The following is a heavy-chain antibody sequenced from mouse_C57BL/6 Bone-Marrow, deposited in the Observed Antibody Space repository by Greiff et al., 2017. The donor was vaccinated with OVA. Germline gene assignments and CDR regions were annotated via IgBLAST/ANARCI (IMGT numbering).Heavy chain of an antibody. V-gene: IGHV5-15*04. J-gene: IGHJ3*01. Sequence: EVKLVESGGGLVQPGGSLKLSCAASGFTFSDYGMAWVRQAPRKGPEWVAFISNLAYSIYYADTVTGRFTISRENAKNTLYLEMSSLRSEDTAMYYCARLTGKVAYWGQGTLVTVSA. CDR3: ARLTGKVAY. CDR1: GFTFSDYG. D-gene: IGHD4-1*01. CDR2: ISNLAYSI.